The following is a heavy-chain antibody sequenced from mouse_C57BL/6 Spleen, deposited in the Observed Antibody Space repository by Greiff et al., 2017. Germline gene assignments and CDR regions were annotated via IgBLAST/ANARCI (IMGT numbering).Heavy chain of an antibody. J-gene: IGHJ2*01. CDR3: ARGGYYGSSGDY. Sequence: QVQLQQPGAELVKPGASVKMSCKASGYTFTSYWITWVKQRPGQGLEWIGDIYPGSGSTNYNEKFKSKATLTVDTSSSTAYMQLSSLTSEDSAVYYCARGGYYGSSGDYWGQGTTLTVSS. CDR1: GYTFTSYW. CDR2: IYPGSGST. V-gene: IGHV1-55*01. D-gene: IGHD1-1*01.